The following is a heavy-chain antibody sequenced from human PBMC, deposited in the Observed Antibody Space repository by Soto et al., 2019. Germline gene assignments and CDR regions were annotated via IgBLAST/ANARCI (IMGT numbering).Heavy chain of an antibody. D-gene: IGHD4-17*01. CDR2: ISGSGGST. CDR1: GFTLSNYA. V-gene: IGHV3-23*01. J-gene: IGHJ4*02. Sequence: EVQLLESGGGLVQPGGSLRLACVASGFTLSNYAMRWVRQAPGKGLEWVSSISGSGGSTYYSDSVKGRFTISRDNSKNTLYLQMNSLRAEDTAVYYCASHGGYGDYFDYWGQGTLVTVSS. CDR3: ASHGGYGDYFDY.